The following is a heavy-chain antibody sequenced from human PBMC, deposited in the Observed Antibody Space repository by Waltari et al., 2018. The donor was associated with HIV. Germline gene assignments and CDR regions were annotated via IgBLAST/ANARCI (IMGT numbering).Heavy chain of an antibody. CDR1: GYTFIGYD. D-gene: IGHD5-12*01. CDR2: MNPNSGHT. V-gene: IGHV1-8*01. J-gene: IGHJ4*02. Sequence: QVQLVQSGAEVKELGTSVRVSCKASGYTFIGYDIHGVRQAAGQGLEWMGWMNPNSGHTGYEQSFQGRVIMTRNISIDTAYMELTSLKFEDTAVYFCARSRSGGFAPRFDYWGQGALVTVSS. CDR3: ARSRSGGFAPRFDY.